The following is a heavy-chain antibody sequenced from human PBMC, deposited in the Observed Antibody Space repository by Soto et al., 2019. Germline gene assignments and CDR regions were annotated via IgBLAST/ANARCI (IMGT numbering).Heavy chain of an antibody. Sequence: GGSLRLSCVASGFTFSSYSLNWVRQAPGRGLEWVSSISSSNSYIYYADSVKGRFTISRDNAKNSLHLQMNSLRAEDTAVYYCARSSIAARERYNWFDPWGQGTLVTVSS. CDR1: GFTFSSYS. CDR2: ISSSNSYI. J-gene: IGHJ5*02. V-gene: IGHV3-21*01. CDR3: ARSSIAARERYNWFDP. D-gene: IGHD6-6*01.